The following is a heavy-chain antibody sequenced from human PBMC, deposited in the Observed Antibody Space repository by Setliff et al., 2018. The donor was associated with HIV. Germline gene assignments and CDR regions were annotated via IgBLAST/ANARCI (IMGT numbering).Heavy chain of an antibody. D-gene: IGHD2-15*01. Sequence: GGSLRLSCAASGFTFNNAWMSWVRQAPGKGLEWVGRIKRKADGGTTDYAAPVKGRFTISRDDSKNTLYLQMNSLNTEDTAVYYCTTDGGYCGGSKCPDIVFYYWGQGTLVTVSS. J-gene: IGHJ4*02. CDR3: TTDGGYCGGSKCPDIVFYY. CDR1: GFTFNNAW. CDR2: IKRKADGGTT. V-gene: IGHV3-15*01.